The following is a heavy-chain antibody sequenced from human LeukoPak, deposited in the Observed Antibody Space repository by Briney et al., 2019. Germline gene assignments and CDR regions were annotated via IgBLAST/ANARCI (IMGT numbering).Heavy chain of an antibody. CDR2: IWYDGSNK. CDR3: AKDRVALDY. D-gene: IGHD2-15*01. CDR1: GFTFSSYG. V-gene: IGHV3-33*06. Sequence: GRSLRLSCAASGFTFSSYGMHWVRQAPGKGLEWVAVIWYDGSNKYYADSVKGRFTISRDNSKDTLYLQMNSLRAEDTAVYYCAKDRVALDYWGQGTLVTVSS. J-gene: IGHJ4*02.